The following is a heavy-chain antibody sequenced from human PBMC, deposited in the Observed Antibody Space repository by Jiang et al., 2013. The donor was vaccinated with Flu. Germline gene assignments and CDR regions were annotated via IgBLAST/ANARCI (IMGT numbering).Heavy chain of an antibody. V-gene: IGHV5-51*01. D-gene: IGHD1-1*01. CDR1: GYRFANYW. CDR3: ARRSNWQEHFDF. Sequence: GAEVKKPGESLKISCQGSGYRFANYWIGWVRQTPGKGLEWMGIIYPDDADTRYSPSFQGQVTISADTSISTVYLQWGSLKASDAAVYYCARRSNWQEHFDFWGQGTLVTV. J-gene: IGHJ4*02. CDR2: IYPDDADT.